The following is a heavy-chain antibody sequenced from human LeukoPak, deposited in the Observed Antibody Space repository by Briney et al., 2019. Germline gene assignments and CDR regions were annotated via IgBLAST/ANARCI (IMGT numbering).Heavy chain of an antibody. CDR1: GGSISGSRYY. CDR2: VNDGRSA. J-gene: IGHJ5*02. CDR3: AREPDA. V-gene: IGHV4-39*07. Sequence: SQALSLTCSVSGGSISGSRYYWGWIRQPPAKGLEWVATVNDGRSALYNPSLRSRTTISVDTSKNQFSLRLTSVTAADTAVYYCAREPDAWGQGTLVTVSS.